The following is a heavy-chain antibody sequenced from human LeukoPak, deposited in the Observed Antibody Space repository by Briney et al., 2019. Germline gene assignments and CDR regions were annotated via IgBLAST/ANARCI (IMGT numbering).Heavy chain of an antibody. CDR3: ARGFGESEYYYYGMDV. V-gene: IGHV4-39*01. CDR2: IYNSGST. D-gene: IGHD3-10*01. CDR1: GGSISSSSYY. J-gene: IGHJ6*02. Sequence: SETLSLTCTVSGGSISSSSYYWGWIRQPPGKGLEWIGSIYNSGSTYYNPSLKSRVTVSVDTSKNQFSLRLSSVTAADTAVYYCARGFGESEYYYYGMDVWGQGTTVTVSS.